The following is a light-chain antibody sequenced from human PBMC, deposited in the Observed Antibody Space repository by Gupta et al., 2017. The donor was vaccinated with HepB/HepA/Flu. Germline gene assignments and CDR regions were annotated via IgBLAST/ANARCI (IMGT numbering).Light chain of an antibody. CDR3: QQRDSTPWT. CDR2: AAS. V-gene: IGKV1-39*01. Sequence: DIQMTQSPSSLSASVGDRVTVTCRASQSIRSYLNWYQQKPGKAPKLLIYAASTLQTGVPSRFNGSGSGTDFTLTISRLQPEDFATYYCQQRDSTPWTFGQGTKVEIK. J-gene: IGKJ1*01. CDR1: QSIRSY.